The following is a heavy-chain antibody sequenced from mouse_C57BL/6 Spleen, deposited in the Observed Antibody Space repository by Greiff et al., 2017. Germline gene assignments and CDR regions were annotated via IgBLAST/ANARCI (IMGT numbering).Heavy chain of an antibody. D-gene: IGHD1-1*01. CDR2: IWSGGST. Sequence: VKLQESGPGLVQPSQSLSITCTVSGFSLTSYGVHWVRQSPGKGLEWLGVIWSGGSTDYNAAFISRLSISKDNSKSQVFFKMNSLQADDTAIYYCARILYYYGSSYNAMDYWGQGTSVTVSS. J-gene: IGHJ4*01. CDR1: GFSLTSYG. CDR3: ARILYYYGSSYNAMDY. V-gene: IGHV2-2*01.